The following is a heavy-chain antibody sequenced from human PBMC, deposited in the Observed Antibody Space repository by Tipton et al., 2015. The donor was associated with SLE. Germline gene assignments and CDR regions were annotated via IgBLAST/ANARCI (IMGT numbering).Heavy chain of an antibody. CDR3: PIYYHDSTGLHWFDP. J-gene: IGHJ5*02. Sequence: LSLTCTVSGGSISSSSYYWGWIRQPPGKGLEWIGSFYYSGSTYYNPSLKSRVTISVDTSKNQFSLKLSSVTAADTAVYYCPIYYHDSTGLHWFDPWGQGTLVTVSS. CDR2: FYYSGST. CDR1: GGSISSSSYY. D-gene: IGHD3-22*01. V-gene: IGHV4-39*07.